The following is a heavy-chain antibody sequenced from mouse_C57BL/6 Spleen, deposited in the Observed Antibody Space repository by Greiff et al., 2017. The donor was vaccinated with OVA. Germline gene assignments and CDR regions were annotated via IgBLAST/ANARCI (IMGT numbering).Heavy chain of an antibody. CDR3: ARHHYYSFAY. CDR1: GFTFSSYT. V-gene: IGHV5-9*01. Sequence: VESGGGLVKPGGSLKLSCAASGFTFSSYTMSWVRQTPEKRLEWVATISGGGGNTYYPDSVKGRFTISRDNAKNTLYLQMSSLRSEDTALYYCARHHYYSFAYWGQGTLVTVSA. CDR2: ISGGGGNT. D-gene: IGHD2-1*01. J-gene: IGHJ3*01.